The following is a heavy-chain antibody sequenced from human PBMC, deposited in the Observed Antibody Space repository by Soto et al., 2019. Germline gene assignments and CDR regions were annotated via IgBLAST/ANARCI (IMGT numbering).Heavy chain of an antibody. V-gene: IGHV4-30-2*01. CDR3: ARGERYYYDSSGYLFDY. D-gene: IGHD3-22*01. J-gene: IGHJ4*02. CDR2: IYHSGST. CDR1: GGSISSGGYS. Sequence: TLSLTCAVSGGSISSGGYSWSWIRQPPGKGLEWIGYIYHSGSTYYNPSLKSRVTISVDRSKNQFSLKLSSVTAADTAVYYCARGERYYYDSSGYLFDYWGQGTLVTVSS.